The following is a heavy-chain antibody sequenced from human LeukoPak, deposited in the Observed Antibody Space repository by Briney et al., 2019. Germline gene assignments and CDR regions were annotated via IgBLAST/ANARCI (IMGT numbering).Heavy chain of an antibody. CDR1: GGSFSGYY. V-gene: IGHV4-34*01. D-gene: IGHD4-17*01. CDR2: INHSGSA. CDR3: ARGQGTVTTH. Sequence: SETLSLACAVSGGSFSGYYWTWIRQPPGKGLEWIGEINHSGSANYNPSLMSRVTISLDTSKNHFSLNLSSVTAADTAVYYCARGQGTVTTHWGQGTLVTVSS. J-gene: IGHJ4*02.